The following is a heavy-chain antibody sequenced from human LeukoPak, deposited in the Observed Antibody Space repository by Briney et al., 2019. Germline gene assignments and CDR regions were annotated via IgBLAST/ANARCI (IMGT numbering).Heavy chain of an antibody. J-gene: IGHJ4*02. V-gene: IGHV5-51*01. CDR3: ARPDSSSWHFDY. Sequence: GESLKISCKGSGYSFTNYWIGWVRQMPGKGLEWMGIIYPDDFDARHSPSFQGQVTISADKSISTAYLQWSSLKASDTAMYFCARPDSSSWHFDYWGQGTLVTVSS. D-gene: IGHD6-13*01. CDR2: IYPDDFDA. CDR1: GYSFTNYW.